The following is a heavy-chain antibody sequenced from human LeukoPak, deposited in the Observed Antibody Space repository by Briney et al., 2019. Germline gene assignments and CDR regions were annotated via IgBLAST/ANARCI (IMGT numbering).Heavy chain of an antibody. CDR1: GGSISTYY. D-gene: IGHD1-26*01. CDR3: ARGGNYWPQWWFDP. V-gene: IGHV4-59*01. CDR2: IYYTGST. Sequence: SETLSLTCTVSGGSISTYYWSWIRQPPGKGLEWIGYIYYTGSTSYNPSLKSRVTMSLDASKNQFSLELNTVTPADTAVYYCARGGNYWPQWWFDPWGRGTLVSVSS. J-gene: IGHJ5*02.